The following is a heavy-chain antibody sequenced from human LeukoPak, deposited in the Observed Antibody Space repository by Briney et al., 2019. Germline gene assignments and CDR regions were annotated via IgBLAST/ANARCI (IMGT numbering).Heavy chain of an antibody. Sequence: GASVKVSCKTSGYRFTSYGISWVRQAPGQGLEWMGRIIPILSQSDYAQKFQGTVSITADEFTETAYMELSSLRSDDTAVYYCATGGAYRDAFDIWGQGTMVTVSS. CDR3: ATGGAYRDAFDI. CDR1: GYRFTSYG. D-gene: IGHD3-10*01. CDR2: IIPILSQS. V-gene: IGHV1-69*11. J-gene: IGHJ3*02.